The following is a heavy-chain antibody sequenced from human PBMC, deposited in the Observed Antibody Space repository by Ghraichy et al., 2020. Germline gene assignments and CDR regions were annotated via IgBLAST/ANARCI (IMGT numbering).Heavy chain of an antibody. Sequence: GGSLRLSCAASGFIFSSFNMVWVRQGPGEGLEWVSSINMTGRNTHYAASVEGRFTISRDSAKNSLYLQMNSLRAEDTAVYYCARIVEPHFFDHWGQGTLVTVSS. D-gene: IGHD1-1*01. CDR1: GFIFSSFN. J-gene: IGHJ4*02. CDR3: ARIVEPHFFDH. V-gene: IGHV3-21*01. CDR2: INMTGRNT.